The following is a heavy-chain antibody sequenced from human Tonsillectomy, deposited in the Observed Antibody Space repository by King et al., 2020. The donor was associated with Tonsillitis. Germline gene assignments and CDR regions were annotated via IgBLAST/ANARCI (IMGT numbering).Heavy chain of an antibody. CDR2: ISSSSSII. J-gene: IGHJ5*02. V-gene: IGHV3-48*04. D-gene: IGHD3-3*01. CDR1: GFTFSRYS. CDR3: ARAYYDFWGGYYAPGVP. Sequence: VQLVESGGGLVQPGGSLRLSCAVSGFTFSRYSMNWVRQAPGKGLEWVSYISSSSSIIYYADTVKGRFTSSRDNAKNSLYLQMNSLRAEDTAVYYCARAYYDFWGGYYAPGVPWGQGTLVTVSS.